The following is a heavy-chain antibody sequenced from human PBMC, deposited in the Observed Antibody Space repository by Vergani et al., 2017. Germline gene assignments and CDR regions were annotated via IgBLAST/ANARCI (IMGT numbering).Heavy chain of an antibody. J-gene: IGHJ4*02. CDR3: AGEKDTAMASSY. V-gene: IGHV3-7*01. Sequence: EVQLVESGGGLVQPGGSLRLSCAASGFTFSSNWMSWVRQAPGKGLEWVANIKQDGSDKYYVDSVKGRFTISRDNTKNSLYLQMNSLSAEDTAVYYCAGEKDTAMASSYWGQGTLVTVSS. D-gene: IGHD5-18*01. CDR1: GFTFSSNW. CDR2: IKQDGSDK.